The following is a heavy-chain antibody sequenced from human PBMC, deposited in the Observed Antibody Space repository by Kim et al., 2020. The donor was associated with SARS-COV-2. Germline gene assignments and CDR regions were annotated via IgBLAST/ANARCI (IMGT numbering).Heavy chain of an antibody. CDR1: GYTFTSYG. V-gene: IGHV1-18*01. D-gene: IGHD3-10*01. Sequence: ASVKVSCKASGYTFTSYGISWVRQAPGQGLEWMGWISAYNGNTNYAQKLQGRVTMTTDTSTSTAYMELRSLRSDDTAVYYCARDFKEPYYYGSGSLYYYYGMDVWGQGTTVTVSS. J-gene: IGHJ6*02. CDR3: ARDFKEPYYYGSGSLYYYYGMDV. CDR2: ISAYNGNT.